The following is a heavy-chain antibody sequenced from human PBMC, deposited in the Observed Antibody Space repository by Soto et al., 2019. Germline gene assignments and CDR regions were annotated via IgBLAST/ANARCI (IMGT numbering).Heavy chain of an antibody. V-gene: IGHV3-30-3*01. D-gene: IGHD1-26*01. CDR1: GFTFSSYA. CDR3: ARGGGSYATSFDY. CDR2: ISYDGSNK. J-gene: IGHJ4*02. Sequence: QVQLVESGGGVVQPGRSLRLSCAASGFTFSSYAMHWVRQAPGKGLEWVAVISYDGSNKYYADSVKGRFTISRDNSKNTLYLQRNSLRAEDTAVYYCARGGGSYATSFDYWGQGTLVTVSS.